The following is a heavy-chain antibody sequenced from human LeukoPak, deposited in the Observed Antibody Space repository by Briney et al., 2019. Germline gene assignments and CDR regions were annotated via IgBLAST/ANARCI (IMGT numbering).Heavy chain of an antibody. Sequence: PSETLSLTCTVSGGSTSSSSYYWGWIRQPPGKGLEWIGFIYDSGSTYNNPSLKSRLTISVDTSKHQFCLKLSSVTAADTAVYYCAXPVAYCGGDCYSGDAFDIWGQGXMVTV. CDR2: IYDSGST. V-gene: IGHV4-39*01. CDR3: AXPVAYCGGDCYSGDAFDI. CDR1: GGSTSSSSYY. D-gene: IGHD2-21*01. J-gene: IGHJ3*02.